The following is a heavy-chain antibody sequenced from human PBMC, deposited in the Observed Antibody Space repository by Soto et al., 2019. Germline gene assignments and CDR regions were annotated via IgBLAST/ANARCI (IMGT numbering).Heavy chain of an antibody. Sequence: QVQLQESGPGLIKPSQTLTLTCTVSGGSIYSGGYYWNWIRQHPGKGLEWIGYIYYRDKTYYNPSLNSRVTISAVTSKNQFSLKLSSVTAADTSVYYCARLSSSGWPIDSWGQGTLVTVSS. CDR1: GGSIYSGGYY. D-gene: IGHD6-19*01. CDR2: IYYRDKT. CDR3: ARLSSSGWPIDS. V-gene: IGHV4-31*03. J-gene: IGHJ4*02.